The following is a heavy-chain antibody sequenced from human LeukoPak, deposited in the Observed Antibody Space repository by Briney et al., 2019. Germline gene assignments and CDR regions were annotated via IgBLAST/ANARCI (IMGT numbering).Heavy chain of an antibody. Sequence: SETLSLTCAVYGGSFSGYYWSWIRQPPGKGLEWIGEINHSGSTNYNPSLKSRVTISVDTSKNQFSLKLSSVTVADTAVYYCARGQSRRFDPWGQGTLVTVSS. V-gene: IGHV4-34*01. CDR2: INHSGST. J-gene: IGHJ5*02. CDR1: GGSFSGYY. CDR3: ARGQSRRFDP.